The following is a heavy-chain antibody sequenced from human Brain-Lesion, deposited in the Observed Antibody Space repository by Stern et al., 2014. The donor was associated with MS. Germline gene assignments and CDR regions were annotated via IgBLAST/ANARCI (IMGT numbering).Heavy chain of an antibody. Sequence: QVQLQESGSGLEKPSQTLSLTCSVSGYSITSAAFSWTWIRQAPGKGLEXIGYIYYGETPLSNPSLGSRANIYVATSTNQLSLRMNSGTAADTAVYYCARGRSRVHPPLDPWGQGTLVTVSS. D-gene: IGHD2-2*01. CDR3: ARGRSRVHPPLDP. CDR2: IYYGETP. V-gene: IGHV4-30-2*01. CDR1: GYSITSAAFS. J-gene: IGHJ5*02.